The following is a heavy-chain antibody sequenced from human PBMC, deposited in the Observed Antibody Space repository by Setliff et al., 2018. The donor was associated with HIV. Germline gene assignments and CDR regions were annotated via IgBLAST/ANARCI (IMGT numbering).Heavy chain of an antibody. CDR3: ARDGPLEGSYRYYYYYMDV. D-gene: IGHD3-10*01. J-gene: IGHJ6*03. CDR1: GGSISSHY. Sequence: SETLSLTCTVSGGSISSHYWSWIRQPPGKGLEWIGYIYYSGSTNYNPSLKSRVTISVDTSKNQFSLKLSSVTSADTAVYYCARDGPLEGSYRYYYYYMDVWGKGTTVTVSS. V-gene: IGHV4-59*11. CDR2: IYYSGST.